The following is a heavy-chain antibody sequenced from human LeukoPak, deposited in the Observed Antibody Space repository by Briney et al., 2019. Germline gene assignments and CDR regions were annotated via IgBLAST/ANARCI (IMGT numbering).Heavy chain of an antibody. V-gene: IGHV1-2*06. CDR1: GYTFTDYY. D-gene: IGHD6-13*01. CDR3: ASSKQQLGAFDI. Sequence: ASVKVSCKASGYTFTDYYMHWVRQAPGQGLEWMGRINPNSGGTNYAQKFQGRVTMTRDTSISTAYMELSRLRSDDTAVYYCASSKQQLGAFDIWGQGTMVTVSS. J-gene: IGHJ3*02. CDR2: INPNSGGT.